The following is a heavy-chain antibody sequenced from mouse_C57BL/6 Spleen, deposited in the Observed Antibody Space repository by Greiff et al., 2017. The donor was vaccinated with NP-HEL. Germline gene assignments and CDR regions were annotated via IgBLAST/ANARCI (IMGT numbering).Heavy chain of an antibody. Sequence: QVQLQQSGAELVKPGASVKISCKASGYAFSSYWMNWVKQRPGKGLEWIGQIYPGDGDTNYNGKFKGKATLTADKSSSTAYMQLSSLTSEDSAVYFCARREDYSNYYAMDYWGQGTSVTVSS. CDR3: ARREDYSNYYAMDY. J-gene: IGHJ4*01. CDR2: IYPGDGDT. CDR1: GYAFSSYW. V-gene: IGHV1-80*01. D-gene: IGHD2-5*01.